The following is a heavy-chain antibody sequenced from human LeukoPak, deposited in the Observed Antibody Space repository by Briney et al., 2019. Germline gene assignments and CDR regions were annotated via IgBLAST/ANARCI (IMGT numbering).Heavy chain of an antibody. CDR3: ARAVIVVVPASSEYFQH. V-gene: IGHV3-30-3*01. D-gene: IGHD2-2*01. Sequence: FTFXXXXMXXXXQXXXXGXXXXAXXXYDGSNKYYADSVKGRFTISRDNSKNTLYLQMNSLRAEDTAVYYCARAVIVVVPASSEYFQHWGQGTLVTVSS. J-gene: IGHJ1*01. CDR2: XXYDGSNK. CDR1: FTFXXXX.